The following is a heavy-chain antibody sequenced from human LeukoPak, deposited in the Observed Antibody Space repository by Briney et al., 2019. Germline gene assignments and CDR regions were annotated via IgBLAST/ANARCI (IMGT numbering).Heavy chain of an antibody. CDR1: GGSFSGCY. V-gene: IGHV4-34*01. CDR2: INHSGST. CDR3: ARYGGRSNEVGIGSLYY. Sequence: PSETLSLTCAVYGGSFSGCYWSWIRQPPGKGLEWIGEINHSGSTNYNPSLKSRVIMSVDTSKNQFSLELSSVTAADTAVYYCARYGGRSNEVGIGSLYYWGQGTLVTLSS. D-gene: IGHD1-26*01. J-gene: IGHJ4*02.